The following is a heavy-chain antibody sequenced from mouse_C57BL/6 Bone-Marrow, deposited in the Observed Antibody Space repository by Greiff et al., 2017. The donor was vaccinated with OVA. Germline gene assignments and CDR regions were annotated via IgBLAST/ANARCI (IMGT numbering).Heavy chain of an antibody. CDR3: APITTVVPYAMDY. CDR1: GYTFTSYW. Sequence: QVQLQQPGAELVRPGTSVKLSCKASGYTFTSYWMHWVKQRPGQGLEWIGVIDPSDSYTNYNQKFKGKATLTVDTSSSTAYMQLSSLTSEDSAVYYCAPITTVVPYAMDYWGQGTSVTVSS. V-gene: IGHV1-59*01. J-gene: IGHJ4*01. CDR2: IDPSDSYT. D-gene: IGHD1-1*01.